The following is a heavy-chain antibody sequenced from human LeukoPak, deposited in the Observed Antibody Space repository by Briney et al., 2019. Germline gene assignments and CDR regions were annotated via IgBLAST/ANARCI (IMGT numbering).Heavy chain of an antibody. CDR3: ARAPPYCSSTSCYGGGMYSWFDP. CDR1: GYTFTGYY. J-gene: IGHJ5*02. V-gene: IGHV1-2*02. D-gene: IGHD2-2*01. Sequence: ASVKVSCKASGYTFTGYYMHWVRQAPGQGLEWMGWINPNSGGTNYAQKFQGRVTMTRDTSISTAYMELSRLRSDDTAVYYCARAPPYCSSTSCYGGGMYSWFDPWGQGTLVTVSS. CDR2: INPNSGGT.